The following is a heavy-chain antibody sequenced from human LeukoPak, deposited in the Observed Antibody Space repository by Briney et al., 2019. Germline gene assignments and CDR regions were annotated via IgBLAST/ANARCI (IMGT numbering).Heavy chain of an antibody. CDR1: GGTFSSYA. CDR2: IIPIFGTA. V-gene: IGHV1-69*13. CDR3: ARGRGYLDAFDI. D-gene: IGHD5-12*01. J-gene: IGHJ3*02. Sequence: SVKVSCKASGGTFSSYAISWVRQAPGQGLEWMGGIIPIFGTANYAQKFQGRVTITAGESTSTAYMKLSSLRSEDTAVYYCARGRGYLDAFDIWGQGTMVTVSS.